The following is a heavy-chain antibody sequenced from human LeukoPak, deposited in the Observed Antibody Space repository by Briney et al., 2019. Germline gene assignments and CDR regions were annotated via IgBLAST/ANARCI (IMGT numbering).Heavy chain of an antibody. Sequence: SETLSLTCTVSGYPISMGYFWGWIRQPPGKGLEWTGSIFHTGYTFYDPSFERRLTIPVDTSKNQFSLRLSSVTAADTAVYYCARETEKQWHYWGHGTMVTVSS. CDR2: IFHTGYT. D-gene: IGHD6-19*01. V-gene: IGHV4-38-2*02. CDR1: GYPISMGYF. CDR3: ARETEKQWHY. J-gene: IGHJ3*01.